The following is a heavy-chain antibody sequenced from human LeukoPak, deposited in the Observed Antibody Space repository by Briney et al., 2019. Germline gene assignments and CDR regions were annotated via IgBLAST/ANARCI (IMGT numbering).Heavy chain of an antibody. D-gene: IGHD3-10*01. Sequence: SETLSLTCTVSGTSISTYYWSWIRQPAGKGLEWIGRISTSGGPNYNPSLKSRVTMSVDTSKNQFSLKLNSVTAADTAVYFCARDGSYGSGTDFGFDIWGHTIMVTVSS. CDR2: ISTSGGP. V-gene: IGHV4-4*07. J-gene: IGHJ3*02. CDR3: ARDGSYGSGTDFGFDI. CDR1: GTSISTYY.